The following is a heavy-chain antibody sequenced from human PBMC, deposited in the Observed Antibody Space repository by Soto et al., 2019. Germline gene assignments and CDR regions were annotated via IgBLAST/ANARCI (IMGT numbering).Heavy chain of an antibody. V-gene: IGHV4-30-4*01. CDR2: IYYSGST. J-gene: IGHJ6*02. D-gene: IGHD5-12*01. Sequence: SETLSLTCTVSGGSISSSSYYWSWIRQPPGKGLEWIGYIYYSGSTYYNPSLKSRVTISVDTSKNQFSLKLSSVTAADTAVYYCARGGARGYSGYDDYYYYYGMDVWGQGTTVTVSS. CDR1: GGSISSSSYY. CDR3: ARGGARGYSGYDDYYYYYGMDV.